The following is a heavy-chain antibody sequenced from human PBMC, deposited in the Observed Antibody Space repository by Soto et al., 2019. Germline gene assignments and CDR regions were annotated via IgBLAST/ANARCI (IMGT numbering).Heavy chain of an antibody. D-gene: IGHD6-19*01. Sequence: SVKVSCKASGGTFSSYAISWVRQAPGQGLEWMGGIIPIFGTANYAQKFQGRVTITADESTSTAYMELSSLRSEDTAVYYCAREKEEQWLVPGYYYGMDVWGQGTTVTVSS. V-gene: IGHV1-69*13. CDR1: GGTFSSYA. CDR2: IIPIFGTA. CDR3: AREKEEQWLVPGYYYGMDV. J-gene: IGHJ6*02.